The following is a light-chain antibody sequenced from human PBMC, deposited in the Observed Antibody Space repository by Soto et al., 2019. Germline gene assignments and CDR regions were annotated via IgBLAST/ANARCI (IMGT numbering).Light chain of an antibody. V-gene: IGLV2-14*01. CDR2: DVN. CDR3: SSYTGSSTFF. CDR1: SSDVGGYNY. J-gene: IGLJ1*01. Sequence: QSALTQPASVSGSPGQSITIFCTGTSSDVGGYNYVSWYQQLPGKAPKLMIYDVNNRPSGVSNRFSGSKSGNTASLTISGLQAEDEADYYCSSYTGSSTFFFGTGTKVTVL.